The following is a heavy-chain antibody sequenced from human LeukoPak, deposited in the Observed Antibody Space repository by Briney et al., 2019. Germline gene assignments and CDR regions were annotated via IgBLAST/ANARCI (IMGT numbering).Heavy chain of an antibody. Sequence: SETLSLTCTVSGGSISSYYWSWIRRPPGKGLEWIGYIYYSGSTNYNPSLKSRVTISVDTSKNQFSLKLSSVTAADTAVYYCARLAAAGDEYYYYYYGMDVWGQGTTVTVS. J-gene: IGHJ6*02. V-gene: IGHV4-59*01. CDR2: IYYSGST. D-gene: IGHD6-13*01. CDR1: GGSISSYY. CDR3: ARLAAAGDEYYYYYYGMDV.